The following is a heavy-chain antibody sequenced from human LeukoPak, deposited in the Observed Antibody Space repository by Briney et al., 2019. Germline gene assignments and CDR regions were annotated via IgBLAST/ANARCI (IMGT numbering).Heavy chain of an antibody. J-gene: IGHJ5*02. D-gene: IGHD6-19*01. CDR3: ARVAGWHWFDP. CDR1: GFTFSSSA. V-gene: IGHV3-23*01. CDR2: IRPRGDNT. Sequence: PGGSLRLSCAASGFTFSSSAMSSVRQAPERGLEWVSSIRPRGDNTYYGDSVKGRFTSSRDNSKNTVYLQMNNMRVDDTAVYYWARVAGWHWFDPWGEGTLVTVSS.